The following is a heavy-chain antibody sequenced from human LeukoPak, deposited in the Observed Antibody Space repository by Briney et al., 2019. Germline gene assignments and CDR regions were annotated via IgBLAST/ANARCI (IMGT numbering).Heavy chain of an antibody. CDR2: INPGDGST. CDR1: GYTFTNGY. CDR3: ARVAQLVFDY. V-gene: IGHV1-46*03. J-gene: IGHJ4*02. D-gene: IGHD6-6*01. Sequence: GASVKVSCKTSGYTFTNGYLHWLRQAPGQGLEWVGIINPGDGSTKYAQKFQGRVTITRDTSTSTVYMELSILGSEDTAVYYCARVAQLVFDYWGQGTLVTVSS.